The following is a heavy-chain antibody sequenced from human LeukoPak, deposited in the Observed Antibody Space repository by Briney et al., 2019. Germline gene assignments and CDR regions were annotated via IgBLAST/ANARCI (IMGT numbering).Heavy chain of an antibody. CDR1: GFSLGDYW. CDR3: TRDLNYDCSG. V-gene: IGHV3-7*01. Sequence: GGSLRLSCAASGFSLGDYWMTWVRQAPGKGLECVGNIKFDGSEIYYRDSVRGRFTIPRDNAKNSLYLQMNSLRVEDTGVYYCTRDLNYDCSGWGQGTLVTVS. J-gene: IGHJ4*02. D-gene: IGHD3-22*01. CDR2: IKFDGSEI.